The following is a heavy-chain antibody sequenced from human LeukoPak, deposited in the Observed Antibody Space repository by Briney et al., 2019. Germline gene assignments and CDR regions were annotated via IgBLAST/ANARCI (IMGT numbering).Heavy chain of an antibody. Sequence: PSETLSLTCAVYGGSFSGYYWSWIRQSPGKGLEWIGEIKHSVNANYNPSLMSRVTISVDTSKTQFSLKMTSVTAADTAVYYCARAINYGSGSYYFDHWGQGALVTISS. V-gene: IGHV4-34*01. J-gene: IGHJ4*02. CDR2: IKHSVNA. CDR3: ARAINYGSGSYYFDH. CDR1: GGSFSGYY. D-gene: IGHD3-10*01.